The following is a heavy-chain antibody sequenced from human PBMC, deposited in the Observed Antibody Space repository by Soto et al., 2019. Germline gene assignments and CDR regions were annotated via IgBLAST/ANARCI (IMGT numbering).Heavy chain of an antibody. J-gene: IGHJ4*02. CDR2: ISGDGTTI. D-gene: IGHD3-10*01. CDR1: GFRFSDHY. V-gene: IGHV3-11*01. Sequence: LRLSCAASGFRFSDHYMTWIRQAPGKGLEWVSKISGDGTTIYYADSVKGRFTVSRDNAKNSVYLQMNSLRAEDTAVYYCASDPYYYASGFWGQGTLVTVSS. CDR3: ASDPYYYASGF.